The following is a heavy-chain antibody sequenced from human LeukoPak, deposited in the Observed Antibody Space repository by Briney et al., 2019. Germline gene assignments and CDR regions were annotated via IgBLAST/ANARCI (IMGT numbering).Heavy chain of an antibody. CDR1: GYTFTSYC. D-gene: IGHD6-19*01. Sequence: ASVKVSCKASGYTFTSYCISWVRQAPGQGLECMGWISAYNGNTNYAQKLQGRVTMTTDTSTSTAYMELRSLRSDDTAVYYCARGHSSGWLSPSDAFDIWGQGTMVTVSS. J-gene: IGHJ3*02. CDR2: ISAYNGNT. CDR3: ARGHSSGWLSPSDAFDI. V-gene: IGHV1-18*04.